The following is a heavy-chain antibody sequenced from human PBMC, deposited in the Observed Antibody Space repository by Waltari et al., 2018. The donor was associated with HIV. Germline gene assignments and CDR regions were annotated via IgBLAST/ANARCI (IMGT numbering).Heavy chain of an antibody. Sequence: EVQLLESGGGLVQTGGSLRLSCAASGFSFTNFGMTWVRQAPGKGLWWVSAIRDSGGNTYYADSLKGRFTISRDNSKNTLYLQMNSLRAEDTAVYFCVKEHQYSHTWYSYYGMDVWGQGTTVTVSS. V-gene: IGHV3-23*01. CDR1: GFSFTNFG. CDR3: VKEHQYSHTWYSYYGMDV. J-gene: IGHJ6*02. CDR2: IRDSGGNT. D-gene: IGHD6-13*01.